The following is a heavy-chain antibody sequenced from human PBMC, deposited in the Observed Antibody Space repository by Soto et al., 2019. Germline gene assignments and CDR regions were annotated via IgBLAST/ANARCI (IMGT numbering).Heavy chain of an antibody. D-gene: IGHD6-19*01. J-gene: IGHJ6*02. CDR3: ARLALAVAGTDYGMDV. CDR1: GGTFSSYA. V-gene: IGHV1-69*01. Sequence: QVQLVQSGAEVKKPGSSVKVSCKASGGTFSSYAISWVRQAPGQGLEWMGGIIPIFGAANYAQKFQGRVTITADESTSTAYMELSSLRSEDTAVYYCARLALAVAGTDYGMDVWGQGTTVTVSS. CDR2: IIPIFGAA.